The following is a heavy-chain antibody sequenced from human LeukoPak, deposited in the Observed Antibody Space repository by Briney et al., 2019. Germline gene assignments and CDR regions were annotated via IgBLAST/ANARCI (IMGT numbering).Heavy chain of an antibody. CDR1: GFTFSSYA. V-gene: IGHV3-23*01. CDR3: AKDGSLRRSEYYGMDV. Sequence: GGSLRLSCAASGFTFSSYAMSWVRQAPGKGLEWVSAISGSGGSTYYADSVKGRFTISRDNSKNTLYLQMNSLRAEDTAVYYCAKDGSLRRSEYYGMDVWGQGTTVTVSS. J-gene: IGHJ6*02. D-gene: IGHD5-12*01. CDR2: ISGSGGST.